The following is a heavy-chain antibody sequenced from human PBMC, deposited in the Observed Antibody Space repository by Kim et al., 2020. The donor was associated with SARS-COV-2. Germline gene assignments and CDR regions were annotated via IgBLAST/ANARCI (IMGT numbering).Heavy chain of an antibody. CDR3: ARGLASSSWYLN. J-gene: IGHJ4*02. D-gene: IGHD6-13*01. Sequence: YNPSLKSRVTISVDTSKNQFSLKLSSVTAADTAVYYCARGLASSSWYLNWGQGTLVTVSS. V-gene: IGHV4-59*09.